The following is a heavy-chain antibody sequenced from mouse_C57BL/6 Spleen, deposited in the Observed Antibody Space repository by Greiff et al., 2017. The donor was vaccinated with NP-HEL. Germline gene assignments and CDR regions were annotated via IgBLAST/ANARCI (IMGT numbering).Heavy chain of an antibody. J-gene: IGHJ4*01. CDR3: AGYSSYRDDAMDY. CDR2: INPYNGGT. CDR1: GYTFTDYY. V-gene: IGHV1-19*01. D-gene: IGHD1-1*01. Sequence: EVQLQQSGPVLVKPGASVKMSCKASGYTFTDYYMNWVKQSHGKSLEWIGVINPYNGGTSYNQKFKGKATLTVDKSSSTAYMELNSLTSEDSAVYDCAGYSSYRDDAMDYWGQGTSVTVSS.